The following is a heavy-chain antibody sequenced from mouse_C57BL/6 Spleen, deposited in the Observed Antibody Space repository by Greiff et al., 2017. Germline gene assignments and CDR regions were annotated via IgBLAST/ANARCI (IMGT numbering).Heavy chain of an antibody. V-gene: IGHV1-15*01. Sequence: LVESGAELVRPGASVTLSCKASGYTFTDYEMHWVKQTPVHGLEWIGAIDPETGGTAYNQKFKGKAILTADKSSSTAYMELRSLTSEDSAVYYCTKSYYYGSSYGFDYWGQGTTLTVSS. J-gene: IGHJ2*01. CDR2: IDPETGGT. CDR1: GYTFTDYE. CDR3: TKSYYYGSSYGFDY. D-gene: IGHD1-1*01.